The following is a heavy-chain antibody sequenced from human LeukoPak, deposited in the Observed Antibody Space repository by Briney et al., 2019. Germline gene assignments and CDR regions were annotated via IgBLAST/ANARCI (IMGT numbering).Heavy chain of an antibody. Sequence: ASVKVSCKASGYTFTGYYTHWVRQAPGQGLEWMGWINPNSGGTNYAQKFQGRVTMTRDTSISTAYMELSRLRSDDTAVYYCARDSDNKGWFDPWGQGTLVTVPS. CDR2: INPNSGGT. V-gene: IGHV1-2*02. CDR1: GYTFTGYY. CDR3: ARDSDNKGWFDP. D-gene: IGHD2-15*01. J-gene: IGHJ5*02.